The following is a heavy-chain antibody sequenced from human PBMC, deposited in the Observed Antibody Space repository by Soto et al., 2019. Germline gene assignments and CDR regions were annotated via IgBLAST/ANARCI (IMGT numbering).Heavy chain of an antibody. CDR2: IYSSGST. Sequence: SETLSLTCTVSGGSIISSNCYWGWIRQPPGKGLEWIGSIYSSGSTNYNPSLKSRVTISVDTSKNQFSLKLTSVTAADTAVYYCARDKITGLFDYWGQGTLVTVSS. V-gene: IGHV4-39*07. J-gene: IGHJ4*02. CDR1: GGSIISSNCY. D-gene: IGHD2-8*02. CDR3: ARDKITGLFDY.